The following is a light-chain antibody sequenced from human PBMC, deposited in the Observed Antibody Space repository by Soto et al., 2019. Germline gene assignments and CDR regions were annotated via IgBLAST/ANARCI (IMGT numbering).Light chain of an antibody. CDR3: LQHGSYPRT. V-gene: IGKV1-17*01. Sequence: DIKMTQSPSSLSASVGDRVTITCRASQGIRDDLAWYQQKPGRAPKRLIYAASTLQSGVPLRFSGSGSGTEFTLTISSLKPEDIATYYCLQHGSYPRTFGQGTKVDIK. CDR1: QGIRDD. J-gene: IGKJ1*01. CDR2: AAS.